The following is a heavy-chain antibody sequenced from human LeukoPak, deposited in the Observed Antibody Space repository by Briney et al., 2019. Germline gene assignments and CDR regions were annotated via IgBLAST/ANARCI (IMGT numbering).Heavy chain of an antibody. CDR2: ISYSGNT. J-gene: IGHJ4*02. V-gene: IGHV4-39*01. CDR1: GDSISSSSYF. Sequence: PSGTLSLTCTVSGDSISSSSYFWGWIRQPPGKGREWIGSISYSGNTYYNPSLKSRVTISVDTSKNQFSLNLNSVTAADTAVYYCARPGYYGDYAFDYWGQGTLVTVSS. CDR3: ARPGYYGDYAFDY. D-gene: IGHD4-17*01.